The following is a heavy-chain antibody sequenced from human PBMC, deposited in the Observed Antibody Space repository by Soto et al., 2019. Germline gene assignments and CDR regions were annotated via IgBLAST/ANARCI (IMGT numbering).Heavy chain of an antibody. Sequence: PGGSLRLSCAASGFTFSDHYMDWVRQAPGKGLEWVGRTRNKANSYTTEYAASVKGRFTISRDDSKNSLYLQMNSLKTEDTAVYYCAREGYSSSWYVFDYWGQGTMVTVSS. CDR2: TRNKANSYTT. CDR1: GFTFSDHY. J-gene: IGHJ4*02. CDR3: AREGYSSSWYVFDY. D-gene: IGHD6-13*01. V-gene: IGHV3-72*01.